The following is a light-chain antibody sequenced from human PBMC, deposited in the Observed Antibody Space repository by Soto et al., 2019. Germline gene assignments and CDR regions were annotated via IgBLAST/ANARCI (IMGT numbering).Light chain of an antibody. J-gene: IGKJ5*01. CDR1: QATNNY. CDR2: GAS. CDR3: QQPGSYPIT. Sequence: IQLTQSPSSLSASVGDRVTITFRASQATNNYLAWYQQEPGKAPKLLIYGASTLQSGVPSRFSGSVSGTDFTLTISSLQPEDFATYYCQQPGSYPITFGQGTRLEI. V-gene: IGKV1-9*01.